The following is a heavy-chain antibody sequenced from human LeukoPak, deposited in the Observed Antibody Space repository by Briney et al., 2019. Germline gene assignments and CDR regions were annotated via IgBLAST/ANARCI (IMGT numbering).Heavy chain of an antibody. D-gene: IGHD3-10*01. CDR1: GFTFSTYP. CDR3: ARALLPFGELSIFDY. J-gene: IGHJ4*02. CDR2: ISYDGNNK. Sequence: GGSLRLSCAASGFTFSTYPMHWVRQAPGKGLEWVAAISYDGNNKYFADSVKGRFTLSRDNSKNTLYLQMNSLRAEDTAVYYCARALLPFGELSIFDYWGQGTLVTVSS. V-gene: IGHV3-30-3*01.